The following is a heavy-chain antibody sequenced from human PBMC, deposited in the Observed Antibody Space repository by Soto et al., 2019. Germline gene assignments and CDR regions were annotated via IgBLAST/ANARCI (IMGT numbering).Heavy chain of an antibody. CDR2: IRGSGGTT. V-gene: IGHV3-23*01. CDR3: AKEYVGTVPDAFDI. CDR1: GFTFMSYA. J-gene: IGHJ3*02. Sequence: PGGSLRLSCAASGFTFMSYAMTWVRQAPGKGLEWVSAIRGSGGTTFYADSVKGRFTVPRDNSKNTLYLQMNSLRAEDTAVYYCAKEYVGTVPDAFDIWGQGTMVTVS. D-gene: IGHD4-17*01.